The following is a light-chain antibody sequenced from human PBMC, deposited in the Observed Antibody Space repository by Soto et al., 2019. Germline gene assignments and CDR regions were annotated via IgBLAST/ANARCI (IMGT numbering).Light chain of an antibody. CDR3: SSYAASNNFYFV. V-gene: IGLV2-8*01. CDR1: SSDVGGYNY. J-gene: IGLJ3*02. Sequence: QSPLTQPPSASGSPGQSVTISCTGTSSDVGGYNYVSWYQQYPGRAPKLMIYEVTKRPSGVPDRFSGSKSGNTASLTVSGLQAEDEADYYCSSYAASNNFYFVFGGGTKLTVL. CDR2: EVT.